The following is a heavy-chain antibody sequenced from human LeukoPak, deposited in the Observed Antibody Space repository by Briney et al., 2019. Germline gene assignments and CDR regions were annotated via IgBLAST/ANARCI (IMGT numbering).Heavy chain of an antibody. V-gene: IGHV5-51*01. CDR3: ARLGGPRYSSSWLPDY. D-gene: IGHD6-13*01. Sequence: GASLQISCKGSGYIFTSYWIGWVRQLPGKGLEWMGIIYPGDSDTRYSPSFQGQVTISADKSISTAYLQWSSLKASDTAMYYCARLGGPRYSSSWLPDYWGQGTLVTVSS. CDR1: GYIFTSYW. CDR2: IYPGDSDT. J-gene: IGHJ4*02.